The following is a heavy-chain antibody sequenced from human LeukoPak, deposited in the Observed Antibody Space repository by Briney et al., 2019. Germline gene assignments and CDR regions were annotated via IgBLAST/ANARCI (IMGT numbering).Heavy chain of an antibody. CDR1: GFTFSSYS. V-gene: IGHV3-48*01. CDR3: ARVQPRIAAAGMLF. Sequence: QTGGSLRLSCAASGFTFSSYSMNWVRQAPGKGLEWVSYISSSSSTIYYADSVKGRFTISRDNAKNSLYLQMNSLRAEDTAVYYCARVQPRIAAAGMLFWGQGTLVTVSS. J-gene: IGHJ4*02. CDR2: ISSSSSTI. D-gene: IGHD6-13*01.